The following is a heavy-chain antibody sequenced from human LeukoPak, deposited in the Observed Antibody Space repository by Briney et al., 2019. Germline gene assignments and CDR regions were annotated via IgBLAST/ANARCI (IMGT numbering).Heavy chain of an antibody. J-gene: IGHJ4*02. Sequence: GGSLRLSCAASGFTFDDYAMHWVRQAPGKGLEWVSLISGDGGGTYYADSVKGRFTISRDNSKNSLYLQMNSLRTEDTALYYCAKDIRAYYYGSGTTLPGYWGQGTLVTVSS. CDR2: ISGDGGGT. V-gene: IGHV3-43*02. CDR1: GFTFDDYA. D-gene: IGHD3-10*01. CDR3: AKDIRAYYYGSGTTLPGY.